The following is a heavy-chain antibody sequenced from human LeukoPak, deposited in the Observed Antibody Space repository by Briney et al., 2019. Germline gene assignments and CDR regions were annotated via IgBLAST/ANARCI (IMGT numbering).Heavy chain of an antibody. CDR3: ARDQIAAALFDY. Sequence: GRSLRLSCAASGFTFSSYAMHWVRRAPGKGLEWVAVISYDGSNKYYADSVKGRFTISRDNSKNTLYLQMNSLRAEDTAVYYCARDQIAAALFDYWGQGTLVTVSS. CDR1: GFTFSSYA. CDR2: ISYDGSNK. J-gene: IGHJ4*02. V-gene: IGHV3-30*04. D-gene: IGHD6-13*01.